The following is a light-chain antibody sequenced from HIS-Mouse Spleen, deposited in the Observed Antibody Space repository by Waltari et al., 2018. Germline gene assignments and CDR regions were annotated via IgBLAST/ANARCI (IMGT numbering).Light chain of an antibody. V-gene: IGLV3-10*01. Sequence: SYELTQPPSVSVSPGQTARITCSGDALPKKYPYWYQQRSGQAPVLVIYEDSKRPSGIPGRFSGSSSGTMATWTISGAQVEDEADYYCYSTDSSGNHRVFGGGTKLTVL. CDR3: YSTDSSGNHRV. J-gene: IGLJ2*01. CDR1: ALPKKY. CDR2: EDS.